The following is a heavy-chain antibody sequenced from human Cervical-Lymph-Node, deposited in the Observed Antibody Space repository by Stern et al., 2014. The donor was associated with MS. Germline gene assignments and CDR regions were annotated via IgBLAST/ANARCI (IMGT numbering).Heavy chain of an antibody. CDR1: GFTSSDHY. D-gene: IGHD1-26*01. J-gene: IGHJ6*02. Sequence: EVQLVQSGGGLVQPGGSLRLSCAASGFTSSDHYMDWVRQAPGQGLEWGGRTRNKANGYTTVYAASVAGRFAISRDDSENSLYLQMNSLKIEDTAVYYCARGYHSFDVWGQGTTVTVSS. V-gene: IGHV3-72*01. CDR3: ARGYHSFDV. CDR2: TRNKANGYTT.